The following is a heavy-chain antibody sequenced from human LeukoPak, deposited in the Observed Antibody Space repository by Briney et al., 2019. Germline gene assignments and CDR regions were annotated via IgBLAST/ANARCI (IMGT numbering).Heavy chain of an antibody. Sequence: ASAKVSCKASGYTFTGYYMHWVRQAPGQGLEWMGWINPNSGGTNYAQKFQGRVTMNRDTSISTAYMELSRLRSDDTAVYYCARGVYGDYAYYMDVWGKGTTVTVSS. D-gene: IGHD4-17*01. V-gene: IGHV1-2*02. J-gene: IGHJ6*03. CDR2: INPNSGGT. CDR3: ARGVYGDYAYYMDV. CDR1: GYTFTGYY.